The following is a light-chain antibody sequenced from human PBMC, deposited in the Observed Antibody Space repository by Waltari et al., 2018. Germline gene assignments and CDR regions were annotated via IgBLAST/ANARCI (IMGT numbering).Light chain of an antibody. CDR1: SSDVGGYNY. V-gene: IGLV2-14*03. CDR3: SSYTSSSPLV. CDR2: DVS. Sequence: QSALTQPASVSGSPGQSITISCTGTSSDVGGYNYVSWYQQHPGKAPKLMIYDVSNRPSGFSTRFSGSQPGNTASLTISGLQAEDEADYYCSSYTSSSPLVFGGGTKLTVL. J-gene: IGLJ2*01.